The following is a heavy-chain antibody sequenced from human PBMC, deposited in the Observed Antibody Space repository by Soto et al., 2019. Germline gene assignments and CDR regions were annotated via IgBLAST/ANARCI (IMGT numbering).Heavy chain of an antibody. CDR2: ISYDGSNK. Sequence: QVQLVESGGGVVQPGRSLRLSCAASGFTFSSYAMHWVRQAPGKGLEWVAVISYDGSNKYYADSVKGRFTISRDNSKNTLYLQMNSLRAEDTAVYYCARDRRGFYGDPEEYYYGMDVWGQGTTVTVSS. V-gene: IGHV3-30-3*01. CDR1: GFTFSSYA. J-gene: IGHJ6*02. CDR3: ARDRRGFYGDPEEYYYGMDV. D-gene: IGHD4-17*01.